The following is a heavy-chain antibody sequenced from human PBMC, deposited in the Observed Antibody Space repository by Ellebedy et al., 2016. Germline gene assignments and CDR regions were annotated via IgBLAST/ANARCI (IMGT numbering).Heavy chain of an antibody. V-gene: IGHV3-48*02. D-gene: IGHD2-21*02. CDR3: ARELWGGLHNNYGYYYGMDV. CDR2: ISSSSSTI. J-gene: IGHJ6*02. Sequence: GESLKISXAASGFTFSSYSMNWVRQAPGKGLEWVSYISSSSSTICYADSVKGRFTISRDNAKNSLYLQMNSLRDEDTAVYYCARELWGGLHNNYGYYYGMDVWGQGTTVTVSS. CDR1: GFTFSSYS.